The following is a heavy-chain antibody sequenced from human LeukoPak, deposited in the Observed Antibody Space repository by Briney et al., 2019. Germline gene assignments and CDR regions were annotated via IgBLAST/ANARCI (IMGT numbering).Heavy chain of an antibody. V-gene: IGHV4-30-4*08. CDR3: AAGPGNWFDP. CDR2: IYYSGST. CDR1: GYSISSGDYY. Sequence: SETLSLTCTVSGYSISSGDYYWSWIRQPPGKGLEWIGYIYYSGSTYYNPSLKSRVTISVDTSKNQFSLKLSSVTAADTAVYYCAAGPGNWFDPWGQGTLVTVSS. J-gene: IGHJ5*02. D-gene: IGHD2-8*02.